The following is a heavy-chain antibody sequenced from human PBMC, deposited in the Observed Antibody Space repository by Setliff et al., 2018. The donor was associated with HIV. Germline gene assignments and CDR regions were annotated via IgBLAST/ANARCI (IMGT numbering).Heavy chain of an antibody. CDR2: IYYSGNT. V-gene: IGHV4-61*05. J-gene: IGHJ6*03. Sequence: SETLSLTCTVSGGSISSSSYYWGWIRQPPGKGLEWIGYIYYSGNTNYNPSLKSRVTISVDTSKNQFSLKLSSVTAADTAVYYCARLTIFGVVMATYYMDVWGKGTTVTVSS. D-gene: IGHD3-3*01. CDR1: GGSISSSSYY. CDR3: ARLTIFGVVMATYYMDV.